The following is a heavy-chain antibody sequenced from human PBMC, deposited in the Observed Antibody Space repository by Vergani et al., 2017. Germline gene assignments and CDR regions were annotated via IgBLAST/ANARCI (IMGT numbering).Heavy chain of an antibody. CDR1: GYTFTSYY. Sequence: QVQLVQSGAEVKKPGASVKVSCKASGYTFTSYYMHWVRQAPGQGLEWMGIINPSGGSTSYAQKFQGRVTMTRDTSTSTVYMELSSLRSEDTAVYYCARDGLVGSSGWYYYYYYYMDVWGKGTTVNVSS. J-gene: IGHJ6*03. CDR3: ARDGLVGSSGWYYYYYYYMDV. CDR2: INPSGGST. V-gene: IGHV1-46*01. D-gene: IGHD6-19*01.